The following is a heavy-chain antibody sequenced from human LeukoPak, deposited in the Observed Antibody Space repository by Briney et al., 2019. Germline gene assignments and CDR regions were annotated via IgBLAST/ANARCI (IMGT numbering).Heavy chain of an antibody. J-gene: IGHJ4*02. D-gene: IGHD3-3*01. CDR1: GFTFSSYW. CDR2: IKQDGSEK. V-gene: IGHV3-7*01. CDR3: ARYGTNLLEWLLTSDTPKGYYFDY. Sequence: QAGGSLRLSCAASGFTFSSYWMSWVRQAPGKGLEWVANIKQDGSEKYYVDSVKGRFTISRDNAKNSLYLQMNSLRAEDTAVYYCARYGTNLLEWLLTSDTPKGYYFDYWGQGTLVTVSS.